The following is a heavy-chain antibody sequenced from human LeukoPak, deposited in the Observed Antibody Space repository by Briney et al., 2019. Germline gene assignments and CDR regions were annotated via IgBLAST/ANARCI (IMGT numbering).Heavy chain of an antibody. Sequence: GGSLRLSCAASGFTFSNYWMHWVRQAPGRGLEWVSVIYSGGSTYYADSVKGRFTISRDNSKNTLYIQMNSLRAEDTAVYYCARERSSGWYVGNYFDYWGQGTLVTVSS. CDR1: GFTFSNYW. V-gene: IGHV3-66*01. J-gene: IGHJ4*02. CDR3: ARERSSGWYVGNYFDY. CDR2: IYSGGST. D-gene: IGHD6-19*01.